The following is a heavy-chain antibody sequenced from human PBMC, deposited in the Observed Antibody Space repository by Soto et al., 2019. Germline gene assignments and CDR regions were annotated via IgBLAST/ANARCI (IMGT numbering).Heavy chain of an antibody. CDR3: ARGRNGDYGFGC. D-gene: IGHD4-17*01. Sequence: SETLSLTCTVSGGSISSYYWSWIRQPPGKGLEWIGYIYYSGSTNYNPSLKSRVTISVDTSKNQFSLKLSSVTAADTAVHYCARGRNGDYGFGCWGRGTLVTVSS. CDR2: IYYSGST. CDR1: GGSISSYY. V-gene: IGHV4-59*12. J-gene: IGHJ4*02.